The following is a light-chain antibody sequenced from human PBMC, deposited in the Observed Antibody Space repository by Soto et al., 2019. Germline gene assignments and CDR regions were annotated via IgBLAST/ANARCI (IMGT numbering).Light chain of an antibody. CDR3: SSYTSSSTLV. CDR1: SSDVGGYNY. Sequence: QSALTQPASVSGSPGQSITISCTGTSSDVGGYNYVSWYQQHPGKAPKLMIYEVSNRPSGVSNRFSGSKSGNTASLTISGLQGEGEADYYCSSYTSSSTLVFGGGTKVTVL. J-gene: IGLJ2*01. CDR2: EVS. V-gene: IGLV2-14*01.